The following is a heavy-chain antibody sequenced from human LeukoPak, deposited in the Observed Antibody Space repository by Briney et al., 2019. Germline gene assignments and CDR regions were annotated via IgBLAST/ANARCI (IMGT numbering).Heavy chain of an antibody. V-gene: IGHV4-34*01. CDR1: GGSLSGYY. CDR3: ARGRTGSRITMKYFQH. Sequence: SETLSLTCAVYGGSLSGYYWSWIRQPPGKGLEWIGEINHSGSTNYNPSLKSRVTISVDTSKNQFSLKLSSVTAADTAVYYCARGRTGSRITMKYFQHWGQGTLVTVSS. J-gene: IGHJ1*01. D-gene: IGHD3-22*01. CDR2: INHSGST.